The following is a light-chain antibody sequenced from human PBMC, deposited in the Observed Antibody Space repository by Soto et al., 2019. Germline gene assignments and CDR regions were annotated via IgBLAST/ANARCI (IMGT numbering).Light chain of an antibody. CDR2: GAS. CDR1: QDIRKD. V-gene: IGKV1-6*01. J-gene: IGKJ1*01. CDR3: LQDINYPWT. Sequence: AIQMTQSASSLSASVGDRVTITCRASQDIRKDLAWYRQKPGKAPQILIYGASTLQTGVASRFSGSGSATDFTLAISSLQPEDSATYYCLQDINYPWTFGQGTKVAIK.